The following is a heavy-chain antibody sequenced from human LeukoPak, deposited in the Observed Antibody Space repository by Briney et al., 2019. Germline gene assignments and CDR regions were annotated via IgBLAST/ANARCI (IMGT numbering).Heavy chain of an antibody. CDR2: IKRKGDDGTI. CDR3: TAGTGRSDFDY. Sequence: PGGSLRLSCAASGFTFSNAWMSWVRQPPGKGLEWVGRIKRKGDDGTIDYAAPVKGKLTISRDDSKNTLYLQMNSLKSEDTAVYYCTAGTGRSDFDYWGQGTLVTVSS. J-gene: IGHJ4*02. V-gene: IGHV3-15*01. D-gene: IGHD3/OR15-3a*01. CDR1: GFTFSNAW.